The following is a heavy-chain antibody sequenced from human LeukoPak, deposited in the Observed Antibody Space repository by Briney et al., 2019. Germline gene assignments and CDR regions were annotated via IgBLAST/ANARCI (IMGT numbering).Heavy chain of an antibody. CDR1: GGTFSNHA. CDR3: ARGLDGKSYWYFDL. D-gene: IGHD5-24*01. V-gene: IGHV1-69*13. J-gene: IGHJ2*01. Sequence: SVKVSCKASGGTFSNHAVNWLRQAPRQGFQWMGGIIPIFGTTNSAQKFRGRVTFTADESTSTAYMELSSLTSDDTAVYYCARGLDGKSYWYFDLWGRGTLVTVSS. CDR2: IIPIFGTT.